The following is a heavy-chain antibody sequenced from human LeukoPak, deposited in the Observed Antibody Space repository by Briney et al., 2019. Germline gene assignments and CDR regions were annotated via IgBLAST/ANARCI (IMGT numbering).Heavy chain of an antibody. D-gene: IGHD6-13*01. CDR1: GYSFTSYW. J-gene: IGHJ4*02. CDR2: IYPGDSDT. CDR3: ATRRHSSSWFPDYFDY. Sequence: GESLKISCKGSGYSFTSYWIGWVRQMPGKGLEWMGIIYPGDSDTRYSPSFQGRVTISADKSISTAYLQWSSLKASDTAMYYCATRRHSSSWFPDYFDYWGQGTLVTVSS. V-gene: IGHV5-51*01.